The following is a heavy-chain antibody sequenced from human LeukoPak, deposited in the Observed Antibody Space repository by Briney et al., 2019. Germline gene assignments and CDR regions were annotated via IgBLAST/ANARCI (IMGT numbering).Heavy chain of an antibody. CDR2: VECTDTYI. CDR1: GYSFTHNW. Sequence: GDSMKISCQGFGYSFTHNWISRVRKMPGQRLEWMGRVECTDTYINYSPSFQGHVTISTDKSISTAFLQWSSLKASDTAIYYCARLIVCGQDDLDYWGQETLDTVT. D-gene: IGHD2-15*01. V-gene: IGHV5-10-1*01. J-gene: IGHJ4*02. CDR3: ARLIVCGQDDLDY.